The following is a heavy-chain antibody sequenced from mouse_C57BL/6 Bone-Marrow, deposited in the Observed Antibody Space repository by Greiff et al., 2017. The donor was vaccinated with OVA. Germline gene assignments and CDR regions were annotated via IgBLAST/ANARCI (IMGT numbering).Heavy chain of an antibody. CDR3: TQDGYYLY. J-gene: IGHJ2*01. CDR1: GFTIKDDY. Sequence: VQLQQSGAELVRPGASVKLSCTASGFTIKDDYMHWVKQRPEPGLEWIGWIDPENGDTEYASKFQGKATITAATSSNTASLQLSRLTSEDTAVYSCTQDGYYLYWGQGTTLTVSS. D-gene: IGHD2-3*01. CDR2: IDPENGDT. V-gene: IGHV14-4*01.